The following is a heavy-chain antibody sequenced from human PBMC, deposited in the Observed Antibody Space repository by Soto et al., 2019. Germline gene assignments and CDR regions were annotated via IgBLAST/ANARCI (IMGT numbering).Heavy chain of an antibody. CDR3: ARPRSGNHLPL. V-gene: IGHV4-4*02. D-gene: IGHD1-26*01. J-gene: IGHJ4*02. CDR2: IDHSGST. CDR1: GGSISSSNW. Sequence: QVQLQESGPGLVKPSGTLSLTCAVSGGSISSSNWWSWVRHPPGKGLEWIGEIDHSGSTNYNPSLKRRATISGDKSKSQLALKLSTVTAADTDVYYCARPRSGNHLPLWGQGTLVTVSS.